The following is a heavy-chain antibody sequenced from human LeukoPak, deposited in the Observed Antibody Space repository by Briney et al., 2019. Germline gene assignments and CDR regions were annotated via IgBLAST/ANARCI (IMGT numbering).Heavy chain of an antibody. CDR2: INPSGGST. J-gene: IGHJ4*02. D-gene: IGHD3-22*01. CDR1: GYTFTSYY. V-gene: IGHV1-46*01. CDR3: ARIPYYYDSSGYSGGDY. Sequence: GASVKVSCKASGYTFTSYYMHWVRQAPGQGLEWMGIINPSGGSTSYAQKFQGRVTMTRDMSTSTVYMELSSLRSEDTAVYYCARIPYYYDSSGYSGGDYWGQGTLVTVSS.